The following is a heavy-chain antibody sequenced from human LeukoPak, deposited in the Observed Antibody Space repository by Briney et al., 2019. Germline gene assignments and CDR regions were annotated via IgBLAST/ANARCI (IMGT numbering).Heavy chain of an antibody. CDR2: INPNSGGT. CDR1: GYTFTGYY. J-gene: IGHJ4*02. D-gene: IGHD3-10*01. CDR3: ARGFRGDYGSGSYRLDY. Sequence: ASVKVSCKASGYTFTGYYMHWVRQAPGQGLEWMGWINPNSGGTNYAQKFQGRVTMTRDTSISTAYMELSRLRSDDTAVYYRARGFRGDYGSGSYRLDYSGQGTLVTVSS. V-gene: IGHV1-2*02.